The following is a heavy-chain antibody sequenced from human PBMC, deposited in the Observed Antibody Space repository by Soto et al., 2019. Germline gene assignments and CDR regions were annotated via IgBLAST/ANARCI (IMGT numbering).Heavy chain of an antibody. CDR2: IYSGGST. D-gene: IGHD2-15*01. V-gene: IGHV3-53*01. J-gene: IGHJ4*02. CDR3: GFGRILYY. CDR1: GFTVSSNY. Sequence: EVQLVESGGGMIQSGGSLRLSCAASGFTVSSNYMSWVRQAPGKGLEWVSVIYSGGSTYYADSVKGRFTIFRDNSKNTLYLQMNSLRAEDTAVYYCGFGRILYYWGQGTLVTVSS.